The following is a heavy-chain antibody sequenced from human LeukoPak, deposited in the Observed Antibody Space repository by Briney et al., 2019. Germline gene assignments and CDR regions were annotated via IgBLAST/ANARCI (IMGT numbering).Heavy chain of an antibody. CDR2: ISAYSGNT. V-gene: IGHV1-18*01. D-gene: IGHD3-22*01. CDR1: GYTFTSYG. Sequence: VASVKVSCKASGYTFTSYGISWVRQAPGQGLEWMGWISAYSGNTNYAQKLQGRVTMTTDTSTSTAYMELRSLRSDDTAVYYCARDNRVSSDYYHYFDYWGQGTLVTVSS. CDR3: ARDNRVSSDYYHYFDY. J-gene: IGHJ4*02.